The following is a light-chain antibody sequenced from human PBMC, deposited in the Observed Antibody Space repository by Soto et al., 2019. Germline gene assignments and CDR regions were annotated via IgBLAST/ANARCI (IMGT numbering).Light chain of an antibody. CDR1: QSISIY. J-gene: IGKJ4*01. CDR2: TAS. CDR3: QQSYKAPLN. Sequence: DIQMTQSPSSLSASVGDRVTITCRASQSISIYLNWYQQKPGKAPKLLIYTASTLQSGVPSRFSGSGSGTYFTLTISSLQPEDFATYLCQQSYKAPLNFGGGTRVDI. V-gene: IGKV1-39*01.